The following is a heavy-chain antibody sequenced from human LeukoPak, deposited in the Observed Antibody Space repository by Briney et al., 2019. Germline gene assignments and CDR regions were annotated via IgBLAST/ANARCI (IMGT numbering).Heavy chain of an antibody. D-gene: IGHD2-15*01. Sequence: GESLKISCKGSGYSFTRYLLGWVRPMPGKGLEWVGIIYPGDSETRYSPSFQGQVTISADKSISTAYLQLSSLKASDTAMYYCARTAESTYCSGGSCSYYYYGMDVWGQGTTVTVSS. CDR1: GYSFTRYL. CDR3: ARTAESTYCSGGSCSYYYYGMDV. CDR2: IYPGDSET. V-gene: IGHV5-51*01. J-gene: IGHJ6*02.